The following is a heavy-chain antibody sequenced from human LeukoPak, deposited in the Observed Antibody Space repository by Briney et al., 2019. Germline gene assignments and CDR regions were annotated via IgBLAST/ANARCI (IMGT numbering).Heavy chain of an antibody. V-gene: IGHV4-39*07. CDR2: VYYSGGT. Sequence: SETLSLTCTVSGGSISSTNYYRGWIRQPPGKGLEWIGSVYYSGGTYFSPSLKSRVTVSVDTSKNQFSLKLTSVTAADTAVYYCASIYDSTGYYYNNWFDPWGQGTLVTVSS. J-gene: IGHJ5*02. CDR1: GGSISSTNYY. CDR3: ASIYDSTGYYYNNWFDP. D-gene: IGHD3-22*01.